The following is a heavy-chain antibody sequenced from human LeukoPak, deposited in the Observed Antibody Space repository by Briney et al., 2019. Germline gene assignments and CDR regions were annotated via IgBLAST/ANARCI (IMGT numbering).Heavy chain of an antibody. J-gene: IGHJ6*03. CDR2: IIPIFGTA. CDR1: GGTFSSYT. D-gene: IGHD4-17*01. Sequence: SAKVSCKASGGTFSSYTISWVRQAPGQGLEWMGRIIPIFGTANYAQKFQGRVTITTDESTSTAYMELSSLRSEDTAVYYCARGDYPYYYYYYMDVWGKGTTVTVSS. V-gene: IGHV1-69*05. CDR3: ARGDYPYYYYYYMDV.